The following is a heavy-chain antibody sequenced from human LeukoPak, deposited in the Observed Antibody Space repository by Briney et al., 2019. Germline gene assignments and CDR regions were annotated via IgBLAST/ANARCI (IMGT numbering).Heavy chain of an antibody. J-gene: IGHJ4*02. V-gene: IGHV4-31*03. CDR3: ARYGLGERGNFPDY. CDR2: IYYSGST. Sequence: SETLSLTCTVSGGSINSGGYYWTWIRQHPGKGLEWIGYIYYSGSTYYNPSLESRVTISLDTSKNQFSLRLTSVTAADTAVYYCARYGLGERGNFPDYWGQGTLVTVSS. D-gene: IGHD3-16*01. CDR1: GGSINSGGYY.